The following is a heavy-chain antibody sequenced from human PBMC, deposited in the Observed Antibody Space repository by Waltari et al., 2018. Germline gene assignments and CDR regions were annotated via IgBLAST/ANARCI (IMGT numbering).Heavy chain of an antibody. D-gene: IGHD3-3*01. CDR2: ISKDGSDK. CDR3: ARDKPYDFWSGYSQGKYFQH. V-gene: IGHV3-30*01. CDR1: GFTFNNYA. J-gene: IGHJ1*01. Sequence: QVQLVESGGGVVQPGRSLRLSCAASGFTFNNYAMPWVRQAPGERLEWVAVISKDGSDKYYADSVKGRFTISRDNSKKTLYLQMNSLRPEDTAVYYCARDKPYDFWSGYSQGKYFQHWGQGTLVTVSS.